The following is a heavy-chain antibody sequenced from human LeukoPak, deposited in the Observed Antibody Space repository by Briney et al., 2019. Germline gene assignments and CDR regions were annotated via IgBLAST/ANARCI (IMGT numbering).Heavy chain of an antibody. J-gene: IGHJ6*02. CDR2: IYTSGST. CDR1: GGSFSGYY. V-gene: IGHV4-4*07. Sequence: ASETLSLTCAVYGGSFSGYYWSWIRQPAGKGLEWIGRIYTSGSTNYNPSLKSRVTMSVDTSKNQFSLKLSSVTAADTAVYYCARDLSDIVATINYYYGMDVWGQGTTVTVSS. D-gene: IGHD5-12*01. CDR3: ARDLSDIVATINYYYGMDV.